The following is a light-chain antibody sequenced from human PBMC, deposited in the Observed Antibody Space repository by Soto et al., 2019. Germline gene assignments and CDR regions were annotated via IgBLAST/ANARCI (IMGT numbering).Light chain of an antibody. CDR1: QSVPRSY. Sequence: EIVLTQSPGTLSLSPGERATLSCRASQSVPRSYLAWYQQKPGQAPRLLIYGTSSRATGIPDRFSGSGSGTDFTLTISRLEPEDFAVVYCQQYGSSITFGQGTRLEIK. J-gene: IGKJ5*01. CDR2: GTS. V-gene: IGKV3-20*01. CDR3: QQYGSSIT.